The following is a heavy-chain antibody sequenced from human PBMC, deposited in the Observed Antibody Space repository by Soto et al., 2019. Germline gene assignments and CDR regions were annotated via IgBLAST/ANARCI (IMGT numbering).Heavy chain of an antibody. V-gene: IGHV1-2*02. Sequence: GASVKVSCKASGYSFTAYSLYWVRQAPGQGLQWMGWVNTNNGDTSYAQNIQGRVTMTRNTSITTAYMELSSLTSDDTAMYYCARAWGGSSFGVALYYFDYWGQGALVTVPS. CDR2: VNTNNGDT. D-gene: IGHD3-3*01. J-gene: IGHJ4*02. CDR1: GYSFTAYS. CDR3: ARAWGGSSFGVALYYFDY.